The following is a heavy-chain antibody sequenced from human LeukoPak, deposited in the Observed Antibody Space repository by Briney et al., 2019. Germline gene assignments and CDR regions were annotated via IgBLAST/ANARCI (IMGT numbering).Heavy chain of an antibody. J-gene: IGHJ3*02. V-gene: IGHV3-48*01. Sequence: GGSLRLSCAASGFTFSSYSMNWVRQAPGKGLEWVSYISSSSSTIYYADSVKGRFTISRDNAKNSLYLQMDGLRAEDTAVYYCARDIVVVPAAPSVAFDIWGQGTMVTVSS. CDR1: GFTFSSYS. CDR2: ISSSSSTI. D-gene: IGHD2-2*01. CDR3: ARDIVVVPAAPSVAFDI.